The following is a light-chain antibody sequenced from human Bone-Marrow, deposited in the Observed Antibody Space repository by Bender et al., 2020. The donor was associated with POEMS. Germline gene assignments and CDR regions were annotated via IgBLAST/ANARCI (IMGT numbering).Light chain of an antibody. CDR2: ENK. CDR3: QAWDSGTEVV. V-gene: IGLV3-1*01. Sequence: SFGLTQPPSVAVAPGQTATITCSEETLGDKSASWYQQKPGQSPLLVIYENKNRPSGIPERFSGSISANTATLTISETLTMDEADYFCQAWDSGTEVVFGGGTKLTVL. J-gene: IGLJ2*01. CDR1: TLGDKS.